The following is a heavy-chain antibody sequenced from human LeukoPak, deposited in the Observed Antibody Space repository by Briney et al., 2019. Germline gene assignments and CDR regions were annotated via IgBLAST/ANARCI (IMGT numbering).Heavy chain of an antibody. V-gene: IGHV3-74*01. D-gene: IGHD3-3*01. CDR3: VRDLIFVWTPGDDFDF. Sequence: GGSLRLSCAASGFAFSAYWMHWVRQAPGKGLEWVARINEDATTITYADSVKGRFIISRDNSKNSLYLQMNNVRAEDTAVYYCVRDLIFVWTPGDDFDFWGQGTLVIVSS. CDR1: GFAFSAYW. J-gene: IGHJ2*01. CDR2: INEDATTI.